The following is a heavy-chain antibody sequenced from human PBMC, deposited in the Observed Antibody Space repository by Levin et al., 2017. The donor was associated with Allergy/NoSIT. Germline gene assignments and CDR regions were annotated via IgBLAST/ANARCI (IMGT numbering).Heavy chain of an antibody. J-gene: IGHJ5*02. CDR2: INPNSGET. CDR3: ARDDYGDLPFDP. CDR1: GYTFTGYY. D-gene: IGHD4-17*01. V-gene: IGHV1-2*02. Sequence: ASVKVSCKASGYTFTGYYMHWVRQAPGQGLEWMGWINPNSGETNYAQKFQGRVTMTRDTSISTAYMELSSLRSDDTAIYYCARDDYGDLPFDPWGQGTLVTVSS.